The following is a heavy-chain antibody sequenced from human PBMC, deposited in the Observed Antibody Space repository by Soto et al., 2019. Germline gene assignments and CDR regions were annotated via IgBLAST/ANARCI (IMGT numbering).Heavy chain of an antibody. CDR1: VFTVSIYA. Sequence: PGGSLRLSCAASVFTVSIYAMSWVRQAPGKGLEWVSGISWNSGSIGYSDSVKGRFTISRDNAKNSLYLQMNSLRAEDTALYYCATKPDYDFWSGYFTYWGQGPLATVSS. CDR2: ISWNSGSI. D-gene: IGHD3-3*01. V-gene: IGHV3-9*01. J-gene: IGHJ1*01. CDR3: ATKPDYDFWSGYFTY.